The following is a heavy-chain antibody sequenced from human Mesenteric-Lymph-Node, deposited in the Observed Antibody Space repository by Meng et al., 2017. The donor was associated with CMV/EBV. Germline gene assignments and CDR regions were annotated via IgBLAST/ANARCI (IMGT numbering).Heavy chain of an antibody. CDR2: INPNSGGT. D-gene: IGHD3-10*01. Sequence: ASVKVSCKASGYTFTDYYLHWVRQAPGQGLEWMGWINPNSGGTKYPQKLQGRVTMTSDTSIRTAYMDLSSLRYDDTAVYYCARSYCGSSSCYNPVGVGMDAWGQGTTVTVSS. V-gene: IGHV1-2*02. CDR1: GYTFTDYY. CDR3: ARSYCGSSSCYNPVGVGMDA. J-gene: IGHJ6*02.